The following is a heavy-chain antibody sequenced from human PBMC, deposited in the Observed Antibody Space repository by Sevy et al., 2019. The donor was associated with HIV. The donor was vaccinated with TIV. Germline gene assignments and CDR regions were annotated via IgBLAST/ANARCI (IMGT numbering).Heavy chain of an antibody. D-gene: IGHD2-15*01. CDR1: GGSLSDYS. V-gene: IGHV4-34*01. Sequence: SETLSLTCAVYGGSLSDYSWNWICQSPERGLEWIGEITHSGNTNYVSSLKSRVTLSKATSKNQFFLKLNSVTAADTAVYFCARGNDVFGSFDIWGRGTGVTVSS. CDR3: ARGNDVFGSFDI. CDR2: ITHSGNT. J-gene: IGHJ3*02.